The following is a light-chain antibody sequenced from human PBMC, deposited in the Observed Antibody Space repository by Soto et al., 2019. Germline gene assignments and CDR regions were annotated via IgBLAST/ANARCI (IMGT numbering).Light chain of an antibody. V-gene: IGKV3-20*01. CDR2: ASS. Sequence: EIVLTPSPGTLSLSPVERATLSCKTSQSRGGNFLAWYQHKPGPAPRLLIYASSNRATGIPDRFSGSASGTDFTLTINRLEPEDFAVYYCQLYGISPHFGQGTRLEIK. CDR3: QLYGISPH. CDR1: QSRGGNF. J-gene: IGKJ5*01.